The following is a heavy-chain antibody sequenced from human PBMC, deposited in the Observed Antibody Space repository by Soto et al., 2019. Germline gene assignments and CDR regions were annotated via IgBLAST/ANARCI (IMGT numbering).Heavy chain of an antibody. J-gene: IGHJ5*02. CDR3: ARDRTTGATFFPDH. CDR1: GFAFSSYA. D-gene: IGHD1-1*01. V-gene: IGHV3-64D*06. Sequence: GGSLRLSWSASGFAFSSYALLWVRPAPGKGLEYVSAISSNGGSTYYADSVKGRFTISRDNSKNTLYLQMSSLRAEDTAVYYCARDRTTGATFFPDHCGQRALVPVSA. CDR2: ISSNGGST.